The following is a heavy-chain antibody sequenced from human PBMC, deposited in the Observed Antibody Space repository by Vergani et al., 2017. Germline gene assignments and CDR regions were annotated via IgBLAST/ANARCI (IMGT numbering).Heavy chain of an antibody. J-gene: IGHJ4*02. CDR3: ARVGTSSNRDYFDY. D-gene: IGHD2-2*01. CDR1: GYTFTDYF. Sequence: QVQLVQSGAEVKKPGASVKVSCKASGYTFTDYFMHWVRQAPGQGLEWMGWINPNSGGTNYAQKFQGRVTMNRDTSISPAYMELSNLRSDDTAVYYCARVGTSSNRDYFDYWGQGTLVTVSS. CDR2: INPNSGGT. V-gene: IGHV1-2*02.